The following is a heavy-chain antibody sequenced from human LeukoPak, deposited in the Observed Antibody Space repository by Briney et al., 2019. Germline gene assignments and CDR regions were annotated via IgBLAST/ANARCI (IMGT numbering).Heavy chain of an antibody. CDR2: IIPIFGTA. J-gene: IGHJ5*02. Sequence: SVKVSCKASGGTFSSCAISWVRQAPGQGLEWMGRIIPIFGTANYAQKFQGRVTITTDESTSTAYMELSSLRSEDTAVYYCARIAAAGALWFDPWGQGTLVTVSS. CDR3: ARIAAAGALWFDP. D-gene: IGHD6-13*01. CDR1: GGTFSSCA. V-gene: IGHV1-69*05.